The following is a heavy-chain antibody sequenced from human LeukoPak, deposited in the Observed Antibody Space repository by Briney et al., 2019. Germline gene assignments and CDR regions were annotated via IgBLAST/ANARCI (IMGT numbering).Heavy chain of an antibody. D-gene: IGHD3-9*01. Sequence: PGGSLRLSCAASGFTFDDYCMSWVRQAPGKGLEWVSVINWDGGSRGYADSVKRRFTICKDHAKNSLYLQLNSLRAEDTALYYCAKARTYYDIMTRYRTYWYFDLWGRGTLVTVSS. CDR2: INWDGGSR. J-gene: IGHJ2*01. CDR3: AKARTYYDIMTRYRTYWYFDL. CDR1: GFTFDDYC. V-gene: IGHV3-20*04.